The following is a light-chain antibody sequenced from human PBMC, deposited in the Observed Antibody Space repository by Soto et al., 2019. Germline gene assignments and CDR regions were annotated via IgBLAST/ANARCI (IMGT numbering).Light chain of an antibody. CDR1: RSDVGGYNY. J-gene: IGLJ1*01. CDR3: SSYTSSSTENV. Sequence: SALSQPASVSSSSGESITICFTGTRSDVGGYNYVSWYQQHPGKVPKLMIYEVSNRPSGVSNRFSGSKFGNTASLTISGLQAEDEADYYCSSYTSSSTENVFGTGTKV. V-gene: IGLV2-14*01. CDR2: EVS.